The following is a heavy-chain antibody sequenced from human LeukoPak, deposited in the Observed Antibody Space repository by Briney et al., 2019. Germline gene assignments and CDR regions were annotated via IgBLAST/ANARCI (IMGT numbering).Heavy chain of an antibody. D-gene: IGHD2-21*02. V-gene: IGHV4-39*01. J-gene: IGHJ4*02. CDR1: GASMSTPGYY. CDR3: ARHALATVTDPSFDY. CDR2: LYHSGST. Sequence: PSETLSLTCTVPGASMSTPGYYWGWIRQPPGKGLEWIGSLYHSGSTYYKPSLKSRATISVDKSKNQCSLKLRSVTAADTAVYYCARHALATVTDPSFDYWGQGTLATVSS.